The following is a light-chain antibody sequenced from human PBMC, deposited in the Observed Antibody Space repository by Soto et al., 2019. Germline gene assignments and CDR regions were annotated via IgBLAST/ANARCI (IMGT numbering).Light chain of an antibody. CDR3: CSYAGSSTYA. V-gene: IGLV2-23*01. J-gene: IGLJ1*01. Sequence: QSALTQPASVSGSPGQSITISCTGTSSDIGSYNLVSWYQHHPGKAPKFLIYEGTKRPSGVSSRFSGSKSANTTSLTISGLQAEDEAYYYCCSYAGSSTYAFGTGTKVTVL. CDR2: EGT. CDR1: SSDIGSYNL.